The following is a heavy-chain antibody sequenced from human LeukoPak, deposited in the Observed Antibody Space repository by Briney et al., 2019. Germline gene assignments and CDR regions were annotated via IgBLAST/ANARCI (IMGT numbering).Heavy chain of an antibody. CDR2: ICSGGST. CDR3: ARDIAYNYDSRGYSYVY. J-gene: IGHJ4*02. CDR1: GFSVSGNF. V-gene: IGHV3-53*01. D-gene: IGHD3-22*01. Sequence: GGSLRLSCAASGFSVSGNFMSWVRQAPGKGLEWVSIICSGGSTHYADSVKGRFTISRDNSKNTLYLQMSSLRAEDTAVYYCARDIAYNYDSRGYSYVYWGQGTLVTVSS.